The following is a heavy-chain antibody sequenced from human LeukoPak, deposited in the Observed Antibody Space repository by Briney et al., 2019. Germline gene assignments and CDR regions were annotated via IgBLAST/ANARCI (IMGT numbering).Heavy chain of an antibody. Sequence: SETLSLTCAVSGYSISSGYYWGWIRQPPGKGLEWIGGIYHSGSTYYNPSLKSRVTISVDTSKNQFSLKLSSVTAADTAVYYCARRGDPNYFDYWGQGTLVTVSS. V-gene: IGHV4-38-2*01. CDR1: GYSISSGYY. D-gene: IGHD3-10*01. CDR2: IYHSGST. CDR3: ARRGDPNYFDY. J-gene: IGHJ4*02.